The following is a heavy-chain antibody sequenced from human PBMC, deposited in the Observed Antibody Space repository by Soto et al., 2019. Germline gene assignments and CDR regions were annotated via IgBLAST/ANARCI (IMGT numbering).Heavy chain of an antibody. CDR1: GLSISSGDW. J-gene: IGHJ4*02. CDR3: ARDQGSHPGD. V-gene: IGHV4-4*02. D-gene: IGHD6-13*01. Sequence: QVQLQESGPGLVRPSGTVSLTCGVSGLSISSGDWWSWVRQPPGKGLEWIGEIHHSGSTNYNPSLKSRVTMSVVPSKDLFSLTLTSVTAADTAFYYCARDQGSHPGDWGQGTLVSVSS. CDR2: IHHSGST.